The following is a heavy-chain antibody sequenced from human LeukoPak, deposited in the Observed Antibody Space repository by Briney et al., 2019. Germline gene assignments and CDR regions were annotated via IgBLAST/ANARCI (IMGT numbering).Heavy chain of an antibody. CDR1: GYTFTSYD. J-gene: IGHJ4*02. D-gene: IGHD3-22*01. V-gene: IGHV1-8*01. Sequence: SVKVSCKASGYTFTSYDSNWVRQTTGQGLEWMGWMNPNSGNTGYAQKFQGRVTMTRNTSISTAYMELSSLRSEDTAVYYCARASQLRLGIVVVITSGRRYYFDYWGQGTLVTVSS. CDR3: ARASQLRLGIVVVITSGRRYYFDY. CDR2: MNPNSGNT.